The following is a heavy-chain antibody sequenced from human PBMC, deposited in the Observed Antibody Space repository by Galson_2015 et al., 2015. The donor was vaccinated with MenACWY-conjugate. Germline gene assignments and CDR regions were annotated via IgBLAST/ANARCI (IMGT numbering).Heavy chain of an antibody. D-gene: IGHD2-2*01. J-gene: IGHJ3*02. CDR3: ASVGIVVVPAAIGVRLDNAFDI. Sequence: SETLSLTCTVSGYSISSGYYWGWIRQPPGKGLEWIGSIYHSGSTYYNPSLKSRVTISVDTSKNQFSLKLSSVTAADTAVYYCASVGIVVVPAAIGVRLDNAFDIWGQGTMVTVSS. CDR1: GYSISSGYY. CDR2: IYHSGST. V-gene: IGHV4-38-2*02.